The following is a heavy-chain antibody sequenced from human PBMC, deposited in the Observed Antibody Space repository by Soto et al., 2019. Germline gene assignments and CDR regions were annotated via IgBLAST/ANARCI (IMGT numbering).Heavy chain of an antibody. D-gene: IGHD3-22*01. CDR2: IIPIFGTT. CDR1: GGTFGSDA. V-gene: IGHV1-69*06. CDR3: ARDRTDSGYYTNWLDP. J-gene: IGHJ5*02. Sequence: SVKVSCKASGGTFGSDAITWVRQAPGQGLEWVGRIIPIFGTTSYAQNLQGRVTISADKSTLTSYMELHSLTSDDTALYYCARDRTDSGYYTNWLDPWGQGTQVTVSS.